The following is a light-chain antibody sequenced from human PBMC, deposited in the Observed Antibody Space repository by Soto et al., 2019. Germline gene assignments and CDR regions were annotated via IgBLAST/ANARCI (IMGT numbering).Light chain of an antibody. V-gene: IGKV1-39*01. CDR2: AAS. Sequence: DIQMTHSPSSLSASVGDRVTIRCLASQTVRTYLNWYQQKPGKAPILLIYAASSLPSAVPPRFTGAGSETDFTLTISSLQPEDFGTYYCQQTYSTPITFGQGTRLEI. J-gene: IGKJ5*01. CDR1: QTVRTY. CDR3: QQTYSTPIT.